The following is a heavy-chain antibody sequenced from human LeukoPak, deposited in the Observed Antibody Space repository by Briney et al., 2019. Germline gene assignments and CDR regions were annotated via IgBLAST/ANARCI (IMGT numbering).Heavy chain of an antibody. D-gene: IGHD2-2*01. CDR2: IYYSGST. Sequence: SETLSLTCTVSGGSISSYYWSWIRQPPGKGLEWIGYIYYSGSTNYNPSLKSRVTISVDTSKNQLSLKLSSVTAADTAVYYCARAGPNKYCSSTSCFPIDPWGQGTLVTVSS. CDR1: GGSISSYY. J-gene: IGHJ5*02. CDR3: ARAGPNKYCSSTSCFPIDP. V-gene: IGHV4-59*01.